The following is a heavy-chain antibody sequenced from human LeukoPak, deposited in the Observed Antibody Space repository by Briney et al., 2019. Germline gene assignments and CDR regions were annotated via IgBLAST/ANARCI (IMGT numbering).Heavy chain of an antibody. CDR1: GFTFDDYD. D-gene: IGHD1-20*01. CDR2: INSDGSST. Sequence: GGSLRLSCAASGFTFDDYDMSWVRQAPGKGLEWVSGINSDGSSTSYADSVKGRFTISRDNAKNTLYLQMNSLRAEDTAVYYCARTAISGIDYWGQGTLVTVSS. V-gene: IGHV3-74*01. J-gene: IGHJ4*02. CDR3: ARTAISGIDY.